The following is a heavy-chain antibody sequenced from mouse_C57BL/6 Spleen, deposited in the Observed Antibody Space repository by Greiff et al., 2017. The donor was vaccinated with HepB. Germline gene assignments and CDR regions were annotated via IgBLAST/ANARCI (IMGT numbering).Heavy chain of an antibody. D-gene: IGHD3-2*02. J-gene: IGHJ2*01. V-gene: IGHV1-42*01. CDR2: INPSTGGT. Sequence: EVQLQQSGPELVKPGASVKISCKASGYSFTGYYMNWVKQSPEKSLEWIGEINPSTGGTTYNQKFKAKATLTVDKSSSTAYMQLKSLTSEDSAVYYCAREAAQARDYWGQGTTLTVSS. CDR3: AREAAQARDY. CDR1: GYSFTGYY.